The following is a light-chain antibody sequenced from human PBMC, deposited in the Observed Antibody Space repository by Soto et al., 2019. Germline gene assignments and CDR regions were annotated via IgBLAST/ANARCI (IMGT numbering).Light chain of an antibody. V-gene: IGKV1-5*03. Sequence: DIQMTQSPSTLSASVGDRVTITCRASQSINNWLAWYQQKPGKAPNLLIYKASNLESGVPSRFSGSGSETEFTLTISSLQPYDFATYYCQQYNDYSWTFGQGTKVEIK. CDR1: QSINNW. CDR3: QQYNDYSWT. CDR2: KAS. J-gene: IGKJ1*01.